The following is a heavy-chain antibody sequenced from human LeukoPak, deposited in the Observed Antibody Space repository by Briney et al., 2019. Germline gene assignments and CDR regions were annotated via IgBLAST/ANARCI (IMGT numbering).Heavy chain of an antibody. CDR1: GFTFSSYW. CDR2: IKTDGSST. V-gene: IGHV3-74*01. Sequence: GGSLRLSCAASGFTFSSYWMHWVRQAPGKGLVWVSRIKTDGSSTDYADSVKGRFTISRDNAKNTMYLQMNSLRAEDTAVYYCARDHVGWFDPWGQGIWSPSPQ. D-gene: IGHD1-26*01. CDR3: ARDHVGWFDP. J-gene: IGHJ5*02.